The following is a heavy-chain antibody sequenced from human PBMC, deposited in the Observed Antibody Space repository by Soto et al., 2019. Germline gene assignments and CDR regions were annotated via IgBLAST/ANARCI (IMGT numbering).Heavy chain of an antibody. CDR2: IYYSGST. J-gene: IGHJ5*02. V-gene: IGHV4-30-4*01. D-gene: IGHD3-10*01. Sequence: QVQLQESGPGLVKPSQTLSLTCTVSGGSISSGDYYWSWIRQPPGKGLEWIGYIYYSGSTYYNPSLKSRVTISVDTSKNQFSLKLSSVTAADTAVYYCARGYYGSGSYVRGHWQIGFDPWGQGTLVTVSS. CDR1: GGSISSGDYY. CDR3: ARGYYGSGSYVRGHWQIGFDP.